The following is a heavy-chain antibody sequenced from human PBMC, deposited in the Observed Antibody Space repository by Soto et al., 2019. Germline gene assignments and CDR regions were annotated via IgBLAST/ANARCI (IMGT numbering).Heavy chain of an antibody. D-gene: IGHD3-10*01. CDR2: IIPIFGTA. CDR1: GGTFSSYA. J-gene: IGHJ6*02. V-gene: IGHV1-69*13. CDR3: ARRRGYYYGSGSYYTDIHYYGMDV. Sequence: GASVKVSCKASGGTFSSYAISWVRQAPGQGLEWMGGIIPIFGTANYAQKFQGRVTITADESTSTAYMELSSLRSEDTAVYYCARRRGYYYGSGSYYTDIHYYGMDVWGQGTTVTVSS.